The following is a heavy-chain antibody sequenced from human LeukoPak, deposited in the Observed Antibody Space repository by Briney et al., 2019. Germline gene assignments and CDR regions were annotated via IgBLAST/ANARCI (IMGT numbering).Heavy chain of an antibody. CDR1: GYSISSGYY. CDR3: ARNRIRASLDY. Sequence: LETLSLTCTVSGYSISSGYYWGWIRQPPGKGLEWIGSIYHSGSTYYNPSLKSRVTISVDTSKNQFSLKLSSVTAADTAVYYCARNRIRASLDYWGQGTLVTVSS. D-gene: IGHD1-14*01. J-gene: IGHJ4*02. V-gene: IGHV4-38-2*02. CDR2: IYHSGST.